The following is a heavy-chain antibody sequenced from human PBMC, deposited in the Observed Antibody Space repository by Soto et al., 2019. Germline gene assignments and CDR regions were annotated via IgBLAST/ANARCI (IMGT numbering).Heavy chain of an antibody. CDR3: ARPADEGGSYSWYFDL. CDR2: IYYSGST. CDR1: GGSISSSSYY. J-gene: IGHJ2*01. Sequence: QMQLQESGPGLVKPSETLSLTCTVSGGSISSSSYYWGWIRQPPGKGREWIGSIYYSGSTYYNPSLKSRVTISVDTSKNQCSLKLSSVTAADTAVYYCARPADEGGSYSWYFDLWGRGTLVTVSS. D-gene: IGHD1-26*01. V-gene: IGHV4-39*01.